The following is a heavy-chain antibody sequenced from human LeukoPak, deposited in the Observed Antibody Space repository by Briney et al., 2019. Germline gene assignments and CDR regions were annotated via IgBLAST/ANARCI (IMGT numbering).Heavy chain of an antibody. J-gene: IGHJ4*02. V-gene: IGHV3-53*01. CDR3: ARVWERRGSFDY. CDR2: IYSGGST. Sequence: PGGSLRLSCTASGFSVSSNYMSWVRQAPGKGLEWVSAIYSGGSTYYADSVKGRFTISRDNSKNTLYLQMNSLRAEDTAVYYCARVWERRGSFDYWGQGTLVTVSS. CDR1: GFSVSSNY. D-gene: IGHD1-26*01.